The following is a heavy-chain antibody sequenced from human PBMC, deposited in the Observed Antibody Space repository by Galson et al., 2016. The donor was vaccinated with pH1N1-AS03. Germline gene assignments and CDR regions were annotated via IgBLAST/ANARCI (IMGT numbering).Heavy chain of an antibody. Sequence: SLRLSCAASGFAFNDYAMTWVRQPPGKGLEYVSSIASGGAETFSAESVKGRFTMSRDNSNHTVYLQMKSLTAEDTALYYCARDNWESGKGAFDIWGQGTMVTVSP. D-gene: IGHD3-10*01. CDR2: IASGGAET. CDR1: GFAFNDYA. V-gene: IGHV3-23*01. CDR3: ARDNWESGKGAFDI. J-gene: IGHJ3*02.